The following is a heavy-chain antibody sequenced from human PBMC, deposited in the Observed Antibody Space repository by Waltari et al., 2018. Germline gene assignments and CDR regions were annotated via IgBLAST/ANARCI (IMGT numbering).Heavy chain of an antibody. Sequence: EVQLVQSGAEVKKPGESLKISCKGSGYSFTSYWIGWVRQMPGKGLEWMGIIDPGDSDTRYSPSFQGQVTISADKSISTAYLQWSSLKASDTAMYYCARGPRFRHIRPWGYYYYYMDVWGKGTTVTVSS. CDR1: GYSFTSYW. J-gene: IGHJ6*03. V-gene: IGHV5-51*01. CDR2: IDPGDSDT. D-gene: IGHD2-21*01. CDR3: ARGPRFRHIRPWGYYYYYMDV.